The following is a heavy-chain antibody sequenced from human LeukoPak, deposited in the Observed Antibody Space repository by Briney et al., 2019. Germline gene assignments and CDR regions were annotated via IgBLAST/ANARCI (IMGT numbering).Heavy chain of an antibody. CDR1: GFTFSSYA. D-gene: IGHD1-26*01. CDR2: ISGSGGST. CDR3: AKSGPYSGSYWYYYMDV. J-gene: IGHJ6*03. Sequence: GGSLRLSCAASGFTFSSYAMSRVRQAPGKGLEWVSAISGSGGSTYYADSVRGRFTISRDNSKNTLYLQMNSLRAEDTAVYYCAKSGPYSGSYWYYYMDVWGKGTTVTVSS. V-gene: IGHV3-23*01.